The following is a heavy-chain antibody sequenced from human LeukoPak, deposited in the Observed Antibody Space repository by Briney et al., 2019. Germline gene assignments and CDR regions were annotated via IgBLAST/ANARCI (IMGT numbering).Heavy chain of an antibody. Sequence: SETLSLTCTVSGGSISSYYWSWIRQPPGKGLEWIGYMHYSGSTNYNPSLKSRVTISVDTSKNQFSLKLSSVTAADTAVYYCARDIFLITMVRGVIITHDAFDIWGQGTMVTVSS. D-gene: IGHD3-10*01. J-gene: IGHJ3*02. CDR3: ARDIFLITMVRGVIITHDAFDI. CDR1: GGSISSYY. V-gene: IGHV4-59*12. CDR2: MHYSGST.